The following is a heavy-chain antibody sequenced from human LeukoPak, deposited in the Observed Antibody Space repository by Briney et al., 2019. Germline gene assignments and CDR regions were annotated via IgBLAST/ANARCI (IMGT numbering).Heavy chain of an antibody. V-gene: IGHV4-59*12. CDR1: GGSITSYY. CDR3: ARLDGKAPGIAARPQVGFFDY. J-gene: IGHJ4*02. CDR2: IYHSGST. Sequence: PSETLSLTCTVSGGSITSYYWNWIRQPPGKGLEWIGYIYHSGSTYYNPSLKSRVTISVDRSKNQFSLKLSSVTAADTAVYYCARLDGKAPGIAARPQVGFFDYWGQGTLVTVSS. D-gene: IGHD6-6*01.